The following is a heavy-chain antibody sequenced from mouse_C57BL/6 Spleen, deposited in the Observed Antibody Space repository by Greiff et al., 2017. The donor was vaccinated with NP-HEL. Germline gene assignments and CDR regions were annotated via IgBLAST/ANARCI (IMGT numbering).Heavy chain of an antibody. CDR2: IYPGDGDT. Sequence: VQLKESGPELVKPGASVKISCKASGYAFSSSWMNWVKQRPGKGLEWIGRIYPGDGDTNYNGKLKGKATLTADKSSSTAYMRLSSLSSEDSAVYFCASDDGYYWFAYWGQGTLVTVSA. CDR1: GYAFSSSW. V-gene: IGHV1-82*01. D-gene: IGHD2-3*01. J-gene: IGHJ3*01. CDR3: ASDDGYYWFAY.